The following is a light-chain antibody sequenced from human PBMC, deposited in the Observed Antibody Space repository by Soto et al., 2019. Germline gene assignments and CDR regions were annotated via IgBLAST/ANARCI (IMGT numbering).Light chain of an antibody. V-gene: IGKV1-5*03. CDR1: QSISSW. CDR2: KAS. CDR3: QQSYSTPTIT. Sequence: DIQMTQSPSTLSESVGDRVTITCRGSQSISSWLAWYQQKPGKAPKLLIYKASSLESGVPSRFSGSGSGTDFTLTISSLQPEDFATYYCQQSYSTPTITFGQGTRLEIK. J-gene: IGKJ5*01.